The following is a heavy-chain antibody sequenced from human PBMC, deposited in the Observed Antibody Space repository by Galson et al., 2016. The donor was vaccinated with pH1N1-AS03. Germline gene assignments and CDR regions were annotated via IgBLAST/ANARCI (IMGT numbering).Heavy chain of an antibody. J-gene: IGHJ4*02. CDR3: VSVWGDYDY. Sequence: TLSLTCTVSGGSISSYYWSWIRQPAGKGLEWIGRIYTSGSTIYNPSLKSRVTVSVDTSKNQPSLKLTSVTAADTAVYYCVSVWGDYDYWGQGTLVTVSS. V-gene: IGHV4-4*07. CDR2: IYTSGST. CDR1: GGSISSYY. D-gene: IGHD3-16*01.